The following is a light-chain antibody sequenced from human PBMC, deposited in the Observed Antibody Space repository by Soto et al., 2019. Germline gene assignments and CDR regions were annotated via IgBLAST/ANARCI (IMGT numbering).Light chain of an antibody. CDR3: MQSTQLPPT. CDR1: QSLLHITGETF. V-gene: IGKV2D-29*02. J-gene: IGKJ5*01. Sequence: DVVMTQTPLSLSVAPGQPASISCKSSQSLLHITGETFLFWYLQKPGQSPQLLIYEVSTRVSGVPDRFSGSGSETDFTLAISRVETDDVGIYYCMQSTQLPPTFGQGTRLEIK. CDR2: EVS.